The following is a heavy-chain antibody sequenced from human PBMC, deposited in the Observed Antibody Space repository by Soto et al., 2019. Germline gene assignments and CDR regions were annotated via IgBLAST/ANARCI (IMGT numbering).Heavy chain of an antibody. Sequence: SETLSLTCAVYGGSFSGYYWSWIRQPPGKGLEWIGEINHSGSTNYNPSLKSRVTISVDTSKNQFSLKLSSVTAADTAAYYCARVNGRITIFGVVILRFNWFDPWGQGTLVTVSS. V-gene: IGHV4-34*01. J-gene: IGHJ5*02. CDR3: ARVNGRITIFGVVILRFNWFDP. CDR1: GGSFSGYY. D-gene: IGHD3-3*01. CDR2: INHSGST.